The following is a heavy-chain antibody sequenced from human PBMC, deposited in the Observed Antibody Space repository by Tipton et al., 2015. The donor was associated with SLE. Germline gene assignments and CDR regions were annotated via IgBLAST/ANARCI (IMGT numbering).Heavy chain of an antibody. J-gene: IGHJ3*01. D-gene: IGHD3-3*01. Sequence: TLSLTCAVYGGSFSGYYWSWIRQSPGKGLEWIAEINHRGGTYYNPSLKSRVTISVDTSENQFSLRLSSVTAADTAVYYCARSPAMESILGDGFDVWGHGTTVIVSS. CDR3: ARSPAMESILGDGFDV. CDR2: INHRGGT. CDR1: GGSFSGYY. V-gene: IGHV4-34*01.